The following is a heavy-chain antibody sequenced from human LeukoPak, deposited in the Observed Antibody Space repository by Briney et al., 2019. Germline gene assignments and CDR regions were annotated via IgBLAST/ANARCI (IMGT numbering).Heavy chain of an antibody. D-gene: IGHD3-22*01. CDR1: GGSISSSSYY. CDR3: ARDYYDSSGALDYFDY. Sequence: PSETLSLTCTVSGGSISSSSYYWGWIRQPPGKGLEWIGSIYYSGSTYYNPSLKSRVTISVDTSKNQFSLKLSSVTAADTAVYYCARDYYDSSGALDYFDYWGQGTLVTVSS. J-gene: IGHJ4*02. CDR2: IYYSGST. V-gene: IGHV4-39*07.